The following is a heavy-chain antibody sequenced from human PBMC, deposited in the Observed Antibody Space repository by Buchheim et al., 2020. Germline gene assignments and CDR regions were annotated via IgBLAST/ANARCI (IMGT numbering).Heavy chain of an antibody. V-gene: IGHV3-7*01. CDR1: GFTFSSYW. CDR3: ARVDYDFWSGYYFVGPATYFDY. D-gene: IGHD3-3*01. CDR2: IKQDGSEK. J-gene: IGHJ4*02. Sequence: EVQLVESGGGLVQPGGSLRLSCAASGFTFSSYWMRWVRQAPGKGREWVANIKQDGSEKYYVDSVKGRFTISRDNAKNSLYLQMNSLRAEDTAVYYCARVDYDFWSGYYFVGPATYFDYWGQGTL.